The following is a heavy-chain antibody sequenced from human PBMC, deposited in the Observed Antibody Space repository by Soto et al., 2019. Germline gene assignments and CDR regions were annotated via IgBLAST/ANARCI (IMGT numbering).Heavy chain of an antibody. Sequence: SETLSLTCAVSGGSISSSNWWSWVRQPPGKGLEWIGEIYHSGSTNYNPSLKSRVTISVDKSKNQFSLKLSSVTAADTAVYYCARGLSPSSRYLLDYWGQGTLVTVSP. CDR2: IYHSGST. CDR3: ARGLSPSSRYLLDY. D-gene: IGHD3-22*01. J-gene: IGHJ4*02. CDR1: GGSISSSNW. V-gene: IGHV4-4*02.